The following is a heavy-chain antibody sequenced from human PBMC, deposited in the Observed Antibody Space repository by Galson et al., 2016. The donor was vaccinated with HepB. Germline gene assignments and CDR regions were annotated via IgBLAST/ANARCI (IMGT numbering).Heavy chain of an antibody. Sequence: SVKVSCKASAYTFTNYGFSWVRQAPGQGLEWMGWISPYNGNTNYAQILQGRVTMTTDTFTGPAYMELRNLRSDDTALYYCTRDASGAFGYWGQGTLVTVSS. D-gene: IGHD6-19*01. CDR1: AYTFTNYG. V-gene: IGHV1-18*01. J-gene: IGHJ4*02. CDR2: ISPYNGNT. CDR3: TRDASGAFGY.